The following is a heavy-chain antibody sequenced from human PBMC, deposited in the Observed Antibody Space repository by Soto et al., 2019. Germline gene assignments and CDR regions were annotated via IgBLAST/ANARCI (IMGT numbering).Heavy chain of an antibody. Sequence: EVQLVESGGTLVQPGGPLRLSFPASDLTFSTFWLHGVRQAPGKGLVWVSRINGDGSKTTYADSVKGRFTISRDNAKNTVYLQMNSLRAEDTAVYYCATVATHSYNWLDPWGQGTLVTVSS. CDR2: INGDGSKT. V-gene: IGHV3-74*01. CDR3: ATVATHSYNWLDP. D-gene: IGHD5-12*01. J-gene: IGHJ5*02. CDR1: DLTFSTFW.